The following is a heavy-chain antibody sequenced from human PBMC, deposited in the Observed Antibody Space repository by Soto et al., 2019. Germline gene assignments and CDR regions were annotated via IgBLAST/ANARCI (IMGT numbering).Heavy chain of an antibody. Sequence: QVQLVQSGAEVKKPGSSVKVSCKASGGTFSSYAISWVRQAPGQGLEWMGGIIPIFGTANYAQKFQDRVTXXAXEXXSTAYMELSSLRSEDTAVYYCARGQEGATADLFDYWGQGTLVTVSS. D-gene: IGHD1-26*01. V-gene: IGHV1-69*12. CDR2: IIPIFGTA. CDR3: ARGQEGATADLFDY. CDR1: GGTFSSYA. J-gene: IGHJ4*02.